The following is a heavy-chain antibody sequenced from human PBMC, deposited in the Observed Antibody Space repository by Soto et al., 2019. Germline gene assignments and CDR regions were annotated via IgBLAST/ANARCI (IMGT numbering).Heavy chain of an antibody. V-gene: IGHV5-10-1*01. CDR1: GYSFTSYW. D-gene: IGHD6-13*01. J-gene: IGHJ4*02. Sequence: PWEALKISCKGSGYSFTSYWISWVRQMPGKGLEWMGRIDPSDSYTNYSPSFQGHVTISADKSISTAYLQWSSLKASDTAMYYCASLTRFWAAAGGDYWGQGTLVTVSS. CDR2: IDPSDSYT. CDR3: ASLTRFWAAAGGDY.